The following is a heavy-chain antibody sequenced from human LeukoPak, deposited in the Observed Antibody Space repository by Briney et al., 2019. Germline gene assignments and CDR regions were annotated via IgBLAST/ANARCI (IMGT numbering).Heavy chain of an antibody. CDR2: IYFSGNT. Sequence: PSETLSLTCTVSGASISGSDYYWGWIRQPPGMGLEWIGSIYFSGNTYYNLSLKSRVTISVDKSKNQFSLKVNSVTAADTAVYYWARDARDYGDHDWFDPWGQGTLVIVSS. D-gene: IGHD4-17*01. V-gene: IGHV4-39*07. CDR1: GASISGSDYY. CDR3: ARDARDYGDHDWFDP. J-gene: IGHJ5*02.